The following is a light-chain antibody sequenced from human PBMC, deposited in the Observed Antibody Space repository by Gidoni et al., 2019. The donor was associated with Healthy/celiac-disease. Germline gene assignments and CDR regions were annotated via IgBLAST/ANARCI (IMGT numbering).Light chain of an antibody. V-gene: IGLV2-14*01. CDR2: EVS. CDR1: SSDVGGYNY. J-gene: IGLJ2*01. CDR3: SSYTSSSTLV. Sequence: VSGSPGQSITISCTGTSSDVGGYNYVSWYQQHPGKAPKLMIYEVSNRPSGVSKRFSGSKSGNTASLTISGLQAEDEADYYCSSYTSSSTLVFGGGTKLTVL.